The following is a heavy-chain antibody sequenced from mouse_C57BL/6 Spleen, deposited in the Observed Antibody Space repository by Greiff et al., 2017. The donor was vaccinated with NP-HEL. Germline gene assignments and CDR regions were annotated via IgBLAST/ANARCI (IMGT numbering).Heavy chain of an antibody. D-gene: IGHD3-2*02. V-gene: IGHV10-1*01. Sequence: EVKLVESGGGLVQPKGSLKLSCAASGFSFNTYAMNWVRQAPGKGLEWVARIRSKSNNYATYYADSVKDRFTISRDDSESMLYLQMNNLKTEDTAMYYCVRQLRLDYFDYWGQGTTLTVSA. CDR2: IRSKSNNYAT. CDR3: VRQLRLDYFDY. CDR1: GFSFNTYA. J-gene: IGHJ2*01.